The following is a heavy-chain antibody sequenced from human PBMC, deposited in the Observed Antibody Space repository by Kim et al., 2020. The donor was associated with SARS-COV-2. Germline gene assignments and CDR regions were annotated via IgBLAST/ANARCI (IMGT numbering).Heavy chain of an antibody. Sequence: SETLSLTCAVYGGSFNSYYWSWIRQPPGKGLEWIGDINHSGSTNYNPSLKSRVTISVDTSKNQFSLKLSSVTAADTAVYYCARGEGGYVPWFDPWGQGTLVTVSS. V-gene: IGHV4-34*01. CDR2: INHSGST. CDR3: ARGEGGYVPWFDP. D-gene: IGHD5-12*01. CDR1: GGSFNSYY. J-gene: IGHJ5*02.